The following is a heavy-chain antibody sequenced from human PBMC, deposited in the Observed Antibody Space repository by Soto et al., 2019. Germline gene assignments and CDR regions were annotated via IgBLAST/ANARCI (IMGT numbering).Heavy chain of an antibody. J-gene: IGHJ1*01. Sequence: ASVKVSCKASGGTFSSYAISWVRQAPGQGLEWMGGIIPIFGTANYAQKFQGRVTITADESTSTTYMELSSLRSEDTAVYFCARDSGAVAGSTYFFQHWGQGTLVTVSS. CDR3: ARDSGAVAGSTYFFQH. CDR1: GGTFSSYA. D-gene: IGHD6-19*01. V-gene: IGHV1-69*13. CDR2: IIPIFGTA.